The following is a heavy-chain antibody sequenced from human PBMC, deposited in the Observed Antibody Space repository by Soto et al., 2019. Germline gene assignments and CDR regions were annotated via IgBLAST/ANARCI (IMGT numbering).Heavy chain of an antibody. V-gene: IGHV4-30-2*01. Sequence: PSETLSLTCAVSGGSISSGGYSWSWIRQPPGKGLEWIGYIYHSGSTYYNPSLMSRVTISLETSKSQISLRLSSVTAADTAIYYCARLGAHYQSLDPRGPRTPVTVSS. CDR3: ARLGAHYQSLDP. D-gene: IGHD2-2*01. CDR1: GGSISSGGYS. CDR2: IYHSGST. J-gene: IGHJ5*02.